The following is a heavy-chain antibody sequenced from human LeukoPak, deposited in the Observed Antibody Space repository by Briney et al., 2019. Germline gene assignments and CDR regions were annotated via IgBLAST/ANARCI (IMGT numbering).Heavy chain of an antibody. CDR2: INHSGST. CDR3: ARVVRGVKGYYYYMDV. Sequence: PSETLSLTCTVSGYSISSGYYWGWIRQPPGKGLEWIGEINHSGSTNYNPSLKSRVTISVDTSKNQFSLKLSSVTAADTAVYYCARVVRGVKGYYYYMDVWGKGTTVTVSS. CDR1: GYSISSGYY. J-gene: IGHJ6*03. D-gene: IGHD3-10*01. V-gene: IGHV4-38-2*02.